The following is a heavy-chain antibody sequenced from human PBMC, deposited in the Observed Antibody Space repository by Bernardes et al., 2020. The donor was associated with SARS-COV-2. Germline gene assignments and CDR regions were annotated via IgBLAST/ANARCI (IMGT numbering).Heavy chain of an antibody. CDR2: ISGSGGSQ. CDR1: GFTFRSSA. D-gene: IGHD5-12*01. J-gene: IGHJ4*02. Sequence: VGSLILSCAASGFTFRSSAMSWVRQAPGPGLEWVSAISGSGGSQYYADSVKGRFTISRDNSKNTLYLQMNSLRAEDTAVYYCASERGYSGYDQKTSFDYWGQGTLVTGSS. V-gene: IGHV3-23*01. CDR3: ASERGYSGYDQKTSFDY.